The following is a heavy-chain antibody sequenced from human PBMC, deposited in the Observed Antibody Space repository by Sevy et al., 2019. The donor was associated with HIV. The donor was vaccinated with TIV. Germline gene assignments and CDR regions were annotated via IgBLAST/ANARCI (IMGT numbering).Heavy chain of an antibody. V-gene: IGHV4-30-4*01. CDR3: ARDLGPTHDYGDYEWNWFDP. CDR1: GGSISSGDYY. D-gene: IGHD4-17*01. Sequence: SETLSLTCTVSGGSISSGDYYWSWIRQPPGKGLEWIGYIYYSGSTYYNPSLKSRVTISVDTSKNQFSLKLSSVTAADTAVYYCARDLGPTHDYGDYEWNWFDPRGQGTLVTVSS. J-gene: IGHJ5*02. CDR2: IYYSGST.